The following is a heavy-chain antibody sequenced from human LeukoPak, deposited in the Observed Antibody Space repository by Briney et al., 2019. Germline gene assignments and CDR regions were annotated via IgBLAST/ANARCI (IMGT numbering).Heavy chain of an antibody. V-gene: IGHV4-61*08. D-gene: IGHD5-24*01. CDR3: ARDGQLRNAFDI. CDR1: GGSISSGDYY. Sequence: SQTLSLTCTVSGGSISSGDYYWSWIRQPPGKGLEWIGYIHYSGSTNYNPSLKSRVTISVDTSKNQFSLKLSSVTAADTAEYYCARDGQLRNAFDIWGQGTMLTVSS. CDR2: IHYSGST. J-gene: IGHJ3*02.